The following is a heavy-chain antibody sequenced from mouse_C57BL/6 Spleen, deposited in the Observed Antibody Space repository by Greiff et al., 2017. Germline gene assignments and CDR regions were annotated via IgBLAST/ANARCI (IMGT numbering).Heavy chain of an antibody. CDR1: VYSITSGYY. V-gene: IGHV3-6*01. CDR3: AELGPHWYFDV. Sequence: EVQLQESGPGLVKPSQSLSLTCSVTVYSITSGYYWNWIRQFPGNKLEWMGYISYDGSNNYNPSLKNRISITRDTSKNQFFLKLNSVTTEDTATYYCAELGPHWYFDVWGTGTTVTVSS. J-gene: IGHJ1*03. CDR2: ISYDGSN. D-gene: IGHD4-1*01.